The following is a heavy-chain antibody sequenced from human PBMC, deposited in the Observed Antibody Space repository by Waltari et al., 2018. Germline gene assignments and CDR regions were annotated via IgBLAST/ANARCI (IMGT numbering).Heavy chain of an antibody. V-gene: IGHV1-3*01. CDR3: AGPPSTDYWGGFDY. J-gene: IGHJ4*02. D-gene: IGHD2-21*01. CDR2: INAGNGNT. CDR1: GYTFTSYA. Sequence: QVQLVQSGAEVKKPGASVKVSCKASGYTFTSYAMHWVRQAPGQRLEWMGWINAGNGNTKYSQKFQGRVTITRDTSASTAYMELSSLRSEDTAVYYCAGPPSTDYWGGFDYWGQGTLVTVSS.